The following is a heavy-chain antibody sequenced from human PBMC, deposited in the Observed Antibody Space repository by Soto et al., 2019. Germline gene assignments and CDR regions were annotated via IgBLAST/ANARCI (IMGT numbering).Heavy chain of an antibody. CDR3: ARERPDGARLDP. J-gene: IGHJ5*02. V-gene: IGHV4-30-4*01. Sequence: QVQLQESGPGLVKPSQTLSLTCTVSGGSISSGDYYWSWIRQPPGKGLEWIGYIYHSGSTYYNPSLKSRVTISVDTSKNQFPLTLSSVTAAVTAVYYCARERPDGARLDPWGQGTLVTVSS. CDR1: GGSISSGDYY. D-gene: IGHD6-6*01. CDR2: IYHSGST.